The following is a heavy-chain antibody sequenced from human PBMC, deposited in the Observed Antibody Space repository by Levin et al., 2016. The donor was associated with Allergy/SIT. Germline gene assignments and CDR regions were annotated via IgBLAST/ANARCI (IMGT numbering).Heavy chain of an antibody. CDR3: AKDLSYSTSWPYFDS. D-gene: IGHD6-13*01. J-gene: IGHJ4*02. Sequence: WIRQPPGKGLEWVAIVSYDGSNEYYADSVKGRFTISRDVSTNTLFLQMNSLRPEDTAVYYCAKDLSYSTSWPYFDSRGQGTLVTVSS. V-gene: IGHV3-30*18. CDR2: VSYDGSNE.